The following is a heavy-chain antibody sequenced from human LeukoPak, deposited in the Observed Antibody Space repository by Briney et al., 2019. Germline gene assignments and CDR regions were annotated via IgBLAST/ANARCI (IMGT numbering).Heavy chain of an antibody. D-gene: IGHD3-9*01. CDR2: IRYDGSNK. Sequence: GGSLRLSCAASGFTFSSYGMHWVRQAPGKGLEWVAFIRYDGSNKYYADSVKGRFTISRDNSKNTLYLQMNSLRAEDTAVYYCAKGTGYYNNYYMDVWGKGTTVTVSS. CDR3: AKGTGYYNNYYMDV. V-gene: IGHV3-30*02. CDR1: GFTFSSYG. J-gene: IGHJ6*03.